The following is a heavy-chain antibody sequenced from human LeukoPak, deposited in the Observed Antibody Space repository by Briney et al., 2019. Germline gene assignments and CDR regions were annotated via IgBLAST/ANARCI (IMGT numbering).Heavy chain of an antibody. V-gene: IGHV1-18*01. CDR1: GYTFNCFG. D-gene: IGHD5-18*01. CDR2: ISAFNGNT. J-gene: IGHJ4*02. CDR3: ARGEIHVDTAMAPDY. Sequence: GASVKVSFKASGYTFNCFGINWVRQAPGQGLEWMGWISAFNGNTNYAEKLQGRVTMTTDTSTSTSDMELRSLRSDDTAVYYCARGEIHVDTAMAPDYWGQGTLVTVSS.